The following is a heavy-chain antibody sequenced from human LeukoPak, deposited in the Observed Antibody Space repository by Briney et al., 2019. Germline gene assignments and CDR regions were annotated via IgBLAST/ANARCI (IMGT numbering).Heavy chain of an antibody. CDR2: INPNSGGT. D-gene: IGHD3-22*01. CDR1: GYTFTGYY. J-gene: IGHJ4*02. CDR3: ARARGGASYYYGSSGYYFDY. Sequence: ASVKVSCKASGYTFTGYYMHWVRPAPGQGLEWMGWINPNSGGTNYAQKFQGRVTMTRDTSISTAYMELSRLRSDDTAVYYCARARGGASYYYGSSGYYFDYWGQGTLVTVSS. V-gene: IGHV1-2*02.